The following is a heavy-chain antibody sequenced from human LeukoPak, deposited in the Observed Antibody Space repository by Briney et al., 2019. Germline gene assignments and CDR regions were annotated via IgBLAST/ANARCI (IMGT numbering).Heavy chain of an antibody. Sequence: GGSLRLSCAASGFTFSSYAMSWVRQAPGKGLEWVSAISGSGGSKYYADSVRGRFTISRENSKNTLYLQMNSLRAEDTAVYDCAKRYYYESSGYYYYYYMDVWSKATTVAVSS. CDR2: ISGSGGSK. V-gene: IGHV3-23*01. CDR3: AKRYYYESSGYYYYYYMDV. J-gene: IGHJ6*03. D-gene: IGHD3-22*01. CDR1: GFTFSSYA.